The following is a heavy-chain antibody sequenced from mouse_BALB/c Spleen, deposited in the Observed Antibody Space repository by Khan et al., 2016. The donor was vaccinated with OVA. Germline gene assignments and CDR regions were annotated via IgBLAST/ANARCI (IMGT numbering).Heavy chain of an antibody. CDR2: IYPGTNNT. CDR1: GYIFTNYW. CDR3: ARYDDGYLVTY. J-gene: IGHJ3*01. Sequence: QVQLKQSGAELVRPGASVILSCKTSGYIFTNYWIHWVKQRSGQGLEWIGRIYPGTNNTYYNENFKGKATLTADKSSSTAYMQLSSLKSEDSSGDYCARYDDGYLVTYWGQGSLVTVSA. D-gene: IGHD2-3*01. V-gene: IGHV1-76*01.